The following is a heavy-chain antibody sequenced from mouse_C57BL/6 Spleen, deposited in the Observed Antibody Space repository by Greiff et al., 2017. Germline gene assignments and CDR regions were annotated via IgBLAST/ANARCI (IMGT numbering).Heavy chain of an antibody. CDR3: ARGFAY. CDR1: GYTFTSYW. V-gene: IGHV1-69*01. J-gene: IGHJ3*01. CDR2: IDPSDSYT. Sequence: QVQLQQPGAELVMPGASVKLSCKASGYTFTSYWMHWVKQRPGQGLEWIGEIDPSDSYTNYNQKFKGKSTLTVDKSSSTAYMQLSSLTSEDSAVXYCARGFAYWGQGTLVTVSA.